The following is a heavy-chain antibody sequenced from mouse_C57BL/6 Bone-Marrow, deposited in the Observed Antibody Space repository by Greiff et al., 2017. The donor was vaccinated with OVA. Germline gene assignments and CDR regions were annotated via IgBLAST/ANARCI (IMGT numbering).Heavy chain of an antibody. CDR3: ARHAFDAMDN. CDR1: GYTFTSYG. CDR2: IYPRSGNT. J-gene: IGHJ4*01. Sequence: VQLVESGAELARPGASVKLSCKASGYTFTSYGISWVKQRPGQGLEWIGEIYPRSGNTYYNEKFKGKATLTADKSSSTADLELLSLTSEDSAVYFCARHAFDAMDNWGQGTAVTVSS. V-gene: IGHV1-81*01.